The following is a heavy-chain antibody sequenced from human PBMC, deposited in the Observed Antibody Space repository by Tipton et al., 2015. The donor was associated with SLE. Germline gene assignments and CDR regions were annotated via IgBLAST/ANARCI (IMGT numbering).Heavy chain of an antibody. J-gene: IGHJ4*02. Sequence: VQLVQSGGEMKKPGESLKISCKGSGYTFTSYWNAWGRQMPGKGLDWMANIYPGDSATIYSPPFQGQVTISVDKSINTAYLQWSSLEASDTAMYYCARRRYGGNAFDYWGQGTLVTVSS. D-gene: IGHD4-23*01. CDR3: ARRRYGGNAFDY. CDR2: IYPGDSAT. V-gene: IGHV5-51*03. CDR1: GYTFTSYW.